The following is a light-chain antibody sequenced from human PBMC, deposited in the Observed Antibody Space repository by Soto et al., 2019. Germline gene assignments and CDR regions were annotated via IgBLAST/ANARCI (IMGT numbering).Light chain of an antibody. V-gene: IGKV3-11*01. J-gene: IGKJ1*01. CDR2: DAS. CDR3: QQRGNRPPWT. CDR1: QSVGKY. Sequence: EIVMTQSPATLSLSPGERATLSCRASQSVGKYLVWYQQKPGQAPRLLIYDASIRAPGIPARFSGSGSGTDVTLTISSLEPEDFAVYYCQQRGNRPPWTFGQGTKVEIK.